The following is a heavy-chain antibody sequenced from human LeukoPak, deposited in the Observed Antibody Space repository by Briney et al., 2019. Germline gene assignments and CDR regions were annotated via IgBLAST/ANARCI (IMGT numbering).Heavy chain of an antibody. V-gene: IGHV4-59*01. CDR1: GGSISSYY. CDR2: IYYSGST. J-gene: IGHJ4*02. D-gene: IGHD5-24*01. Sequence: PSETLSLTCTVSGGSISSYYWSWIRQPPGKGLEWIGYIYYSGSTNYNPSLKSRVTISVDTSKNQFSLKLSSVTAADTAVYYCARVERDGYNLYFDYWGQGTLVTASS. CDR3: ARVERDGYNLYFDY.